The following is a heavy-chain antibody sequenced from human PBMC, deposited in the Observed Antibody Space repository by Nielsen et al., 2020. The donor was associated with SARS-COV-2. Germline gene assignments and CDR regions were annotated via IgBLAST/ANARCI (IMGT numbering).Heavy chain of an antibody. Sequence: TLSLTCTVSGGSISSGGYYWSWIRQHPGKGLEWIGYIYYSGSTYYNPSLKSRVTISVDTSKNQFSLKLSSVTAADTAVYYCARFASTGTSFGYWGQGTLVTVSS. CDR3: ARFASTGTSFGY. CDR1: GGSISSGGYY. CDR2: IYYSGST. D-gene: IGHD1-1*01. J-gene: IGHJ4*02. V-gene: IGHV4-31*03.